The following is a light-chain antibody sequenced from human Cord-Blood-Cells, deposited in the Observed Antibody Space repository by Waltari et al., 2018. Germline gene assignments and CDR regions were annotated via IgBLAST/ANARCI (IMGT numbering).Light chain of an antibody. Sequence: EIVITQSPATLSASQGGPATLSCRASQSVSSNLAWYQQKPGQAPRLLIYGASTRATGIPARFSGSGSGTEFTLTISSLQSEDFAVYYCQQYNNWPPYTFGQGTKLEIK. CDR3: QQYNNWPPYT. CDR2: GAS. J-gene: IGKJ2*01. CDR1: QSVSSN. V-gene: IGKV3-15*01.